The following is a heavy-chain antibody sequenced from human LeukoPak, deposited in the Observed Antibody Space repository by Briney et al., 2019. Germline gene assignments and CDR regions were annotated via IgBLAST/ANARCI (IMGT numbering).Heavy chain of an antibody. J-gene: IGHJ4*02. CDR3: ARSVRTFGGVIVFDY. V-gene: IGHV4-39*07. CDR2: IYYSGST. Sequence: PSETLSLTCTVSGGSISSSSYYWGWIRQPPGKGLEWIGSIYYSGSTYYNPSLKSRVTISVDTSKNQFSLKLSSVTAADTAVYYCARSVRTFGGVIVFDYWGQGTLVTVSS. CDR1: GGSISSSSYY. D-gene: IGHD3-16*02.